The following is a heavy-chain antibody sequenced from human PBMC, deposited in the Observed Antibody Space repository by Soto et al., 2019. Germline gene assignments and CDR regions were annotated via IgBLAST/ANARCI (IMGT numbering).Heavy chain of an antibody. Sequence: SETLSLTCSVSGGSITSHYCSWFRQPPGKGLEWIGYIHHSGSTSYNPSLKSRVTMSVDTSKNQFSLKVSSVTAADTALYYCARQGFGQLHGLVDVWGPGTTVTSP. CDR2: IHHSGST. CDR3: ARQGFGQLHGLVDV. J-gene: IGHJ6*02. CDR1: GGSITSHY. V-gene: IGHV4-59*08. D-gene: IGHD3-10*01.